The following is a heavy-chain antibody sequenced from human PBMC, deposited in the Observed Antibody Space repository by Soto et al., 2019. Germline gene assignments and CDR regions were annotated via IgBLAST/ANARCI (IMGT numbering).Heavy chain of an antibody. Sequence: EVQLLESGGGVVQPGGSLRLSCAASGFTFSAYAMSWVRQAPGKGLQWVSGVGGSDTDKHYADSVRGRFTDSRDNSKNTLYLQMNSLRADDTAVYYCAKDATAVNGVWDPFDMWGQGTDVTVSS. J-gene: IGHJ3*02. D-gene: IGHD2-8*01. CDR1: GFTFSAYA. CDR2: VGGSDTDK. CDR3: AKDATAVNGVWDPFDM. V-gene: IGHV3-23*01.